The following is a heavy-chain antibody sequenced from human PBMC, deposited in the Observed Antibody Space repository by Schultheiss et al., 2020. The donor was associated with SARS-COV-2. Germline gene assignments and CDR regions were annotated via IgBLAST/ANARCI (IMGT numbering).Heavy chain of an antibody. J-gene: IGHJ6*02. Sequence: ASVKVSCKASGYTFTSYGISWVRQAPGQGLEWMGWISAYNGNTNYAQKLQGRVTMTTDTSTSTAYMELRSLRSDDTAVYYCARERSAKPLLWFGELLSDYYGMDVWGQGTTVTVSS. D-gene: IGHD3-10*01. CDR3: ARERSAKPLLWFGELLSDYYGMDV. CDR2: ISAYNGNT. V-gene: IGHV1-18*01. CDR1: GYTFTSYG.